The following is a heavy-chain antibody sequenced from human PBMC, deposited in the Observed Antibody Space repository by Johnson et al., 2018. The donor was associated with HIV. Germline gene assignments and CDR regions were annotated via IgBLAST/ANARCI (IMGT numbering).Heavy chain of an antibody. Sequence: VRLVESGGGFVQPDRSLRLSCAPSGFTIDDDAIHWVRQAPGKGLEWVSGISWNSDTIGYADSVKGRFAISRDNAKNSLYLQMNSLRAEDTALYYCAKGGPLFVDAFDIWGLGTMVTVSS. V-gene: IGHV3-9*01. J-gene: IGHJ3*02. CDR3: AKGGPLFVDAFDI. D-gene: IGHD3-3*01. CDR2: ISWNSDTI. CDR1: GFTIDDDA.